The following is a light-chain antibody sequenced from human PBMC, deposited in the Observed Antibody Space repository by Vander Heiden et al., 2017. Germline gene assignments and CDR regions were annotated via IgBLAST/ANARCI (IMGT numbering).Light chain of an antibody. CDR3: AAWDDSLSGFYV. J-gene: IGLJ1*01. V-gene: IGLV1-44*01. CDR2: SNN. CDR1: RTNIGNHP. Sequence: HSVLTQPPSRSGTPGQTVTISCSGSRTNIGNHPLTWYKQLPGTAPKLLIYSNNQRPSGVPDRFSGSKSGTSGSLAISGLQSEDEADYYCAAWDDSLSGFYVFGTGTKVTVL.